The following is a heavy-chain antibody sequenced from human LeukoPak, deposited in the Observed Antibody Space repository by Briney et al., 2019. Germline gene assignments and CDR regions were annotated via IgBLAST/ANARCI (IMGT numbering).Heavy chain of an antibody. Sequence: SQTMSLTCTVSGGSISSGGYYWSWIRQHPGEGLEGIGYIYYSGSTYYNPSLKSRVTISVDTSKNQFSLKLSSVTAADTGVYYCASGLYYDILTGPAFDIWGQGTMVTVSS. CDR2: IYYSGST. V-gene: IGHV4-31*03. D-gene: IGHD3-9*01. CDR1: GGSISSGGYY. J-gene: IGHJ3*02. CDR3: ASGLYYDILTGPAFDI.